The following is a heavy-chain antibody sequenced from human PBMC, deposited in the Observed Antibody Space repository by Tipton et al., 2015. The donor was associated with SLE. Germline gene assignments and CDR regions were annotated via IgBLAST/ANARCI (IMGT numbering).Heavy chain of an antibody. Sequence: LRLSCAASGFTVSSNYMSWVRQAPGKGLEWIGTIYYSGTTYYNPSLKSRVTISVDTSKNQFSLQLSSVTAADTAVYYCATKERCRGGSCYHYWGQGTLVTVSS. V-gene: IGHV4-39*07. CDR2: IYYSGTT. CDR1: GFTVSSNY. J-gene: IGHJ4*02. D-gene: IGHD2-15*01. CDR3: ATKERCRGGSCYHY.